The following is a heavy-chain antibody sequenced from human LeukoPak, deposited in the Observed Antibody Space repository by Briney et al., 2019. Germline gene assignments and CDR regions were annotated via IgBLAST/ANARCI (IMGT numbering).Heavy chain of an antibody. D-gene: IGHD3-9*01. CDR2: ISSSGSTI. CDR1: GFTFSSYE. CDR3: ARGRISIARYFDWLSHNRYMDV. J-gene: IGHJ6*03. Sequence: QPGGSLRLSCAASGFTFSSYEMNWVRQAPGKGLEWVSYISSSGSTIYYADSVKGRFTISRDNAKNSLYLQMNSLRAEDTAVYYCARGRISIARYFDWLSHNRYMDVWGKGTTVTISS. V-gene: IGHV3-48*03.